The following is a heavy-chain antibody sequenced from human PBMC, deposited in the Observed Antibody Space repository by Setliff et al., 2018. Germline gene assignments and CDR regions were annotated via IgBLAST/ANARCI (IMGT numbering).Heavy chain of an antibody. Sequence: TLSLTCTISGGFTSSFYWSWIRQAPGKGLEWIGYVDHSGSTNFSPSLKSRGTISVDTSKTQVSLTLTSVTAADTAVYYCARDYQGGWFDPWGPGTLVTV. CDR2: VDHSGST. J-gene: IGHJ5*02. CDR1: GGFTSSFY. V-gene: IGHV4-59*01. D-gene: IGHD3-16*01. CDR3: ARDYQGGWFDP.